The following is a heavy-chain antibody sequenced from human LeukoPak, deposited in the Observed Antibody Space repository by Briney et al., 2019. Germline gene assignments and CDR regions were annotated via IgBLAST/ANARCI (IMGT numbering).Heavy chain of an antibody. CDR1: GVSIAVNHYY. Sequence: SETLSLTCSVSGVSIAVNHYYWGWIRQPPGKGLEWIGSGLYTGNTYSNPSLRSRVTISVDTSKNEFSLKMNSVTAADTAVYYCAREHRSSKYFDSWGQGALMIVSS. V-gene: IGHV4-39*02. J-gene: IGHJ4*02. CDR3: AREHRSSKYFDS. CDR2: GLYTGNT. D-gene: IGHD6-6*01.